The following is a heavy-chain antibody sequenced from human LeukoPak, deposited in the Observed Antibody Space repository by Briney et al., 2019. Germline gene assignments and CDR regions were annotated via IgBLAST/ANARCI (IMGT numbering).Heavy chain of an antibody. CDR1: GGSIRSYY. V-gene: IGHV4-59*01. CDR2: IYYSGST. Sequence: SETLSLTCTVSGGSIRSYYWSWIRQPPGKGLEWIGYIYYSGSTNYNPSLKSRVTISVDTSKNQFSLKLSSVTAADTAVYYCARVRYGYYYMDVWGKGTTVTVSS. CDR3: ARVRYGYYYMDV. D-gene: IGHD1-1*01. J-gene: IGHJ6*03.